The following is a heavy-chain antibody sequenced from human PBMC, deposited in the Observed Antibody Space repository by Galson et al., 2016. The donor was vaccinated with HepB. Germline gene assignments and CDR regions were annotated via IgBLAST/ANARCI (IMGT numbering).Heavy chain of an antibody. D-gene: IGHD1-14*01. CDR1: GVSFSRYA. V-gene: IGHV3-64*02. CDR2: INSVGDGT. CDR3: ARGLTRGVAATGYFGY. Sequence: SLRLSCAMSGVSFSRYAMHWVRQAPGKGPEYVSGINSVGDGTYYAASVEGRFTISRDNSQSTLYLQMDSLRPEDTAVYYCARGLTRGVAATGYFGYWGQGILVIVSS. J-gene: IGHJ4*02.